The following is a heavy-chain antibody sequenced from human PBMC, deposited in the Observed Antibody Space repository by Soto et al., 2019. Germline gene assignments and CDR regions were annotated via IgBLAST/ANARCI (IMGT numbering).Heavy chain of an antibody. CDR1: GFSLSYFG. V-gene: IGHV3-30*18. Sequence: PGGSLRLSCAASGFSLSYFGMHWVRQAPGKGLEWVAFMSYDGRSQYFGDSVKGRFTISRDTSKNTLYLQMDSLRVEDTAVYFCAKTAHLYYNFCIGYSHFYSWGRGSLVPVSS. D-gene: IGHD3-3*01. CDR2: MSYDGRSQ. CDR3: AKTAHLYYNFCIGYSHFYS. J-gene: IGHJ4*02.